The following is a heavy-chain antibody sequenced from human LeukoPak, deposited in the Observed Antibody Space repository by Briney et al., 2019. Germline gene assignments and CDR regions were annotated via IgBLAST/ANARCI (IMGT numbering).Heavy chain of an antibody. J-gene: IGHJ3*02. CDR3: ATLSSRTSAFDI. CDR1: GGSISSGGYS. D-gene: IGHD3-16*01. V-gene: IGHV4-30-2*01. Sequence: SETLSLTCAVSGGSISSGGYSWSWIRQPPGKGLEWIGYIYHSGSTYYNPSLKSRVTISVDRSKNQFSLKLSSVTAADTAVYYCATLSSRTSAFDIWGQGTMVTVSS. CDR2: IYHSGST.